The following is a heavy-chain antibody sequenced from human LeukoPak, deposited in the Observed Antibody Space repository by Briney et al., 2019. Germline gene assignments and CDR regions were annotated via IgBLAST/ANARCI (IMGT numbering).Heavy chain of an antibody. J-gene: IGHJ4*02. V-gene: IGHV3-21*01. CDR2: ISSGSSYI. CDR1: GFTFSSYS. Sequence: GGSLRLSCAASGFTFSSYSMNWVRQAPGKGLEWVSSISSGSSYIYYADSVKGRFTISRDNAKNSLYLQMNSLRAEDTAVYYCARASSGWYGNFDYWGQGTLVTVSS. D-gene: IGHD6-19*01. CDR3: ARASSGWYGNFDY.